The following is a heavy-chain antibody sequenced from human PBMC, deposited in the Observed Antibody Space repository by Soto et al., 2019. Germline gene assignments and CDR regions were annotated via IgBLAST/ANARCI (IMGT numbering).Heavy chain of an antibody. J-gene: IGHJ4*02. CDR2: IIPIFGTA. D-gene: IGHD4-17*01. CDR1: GGTFSSYA. V-gene: IGHV1-69*13. Sequence: SVKVSCKASGGTFSSYAISWVRQAPGQGLEWMGGIIPIFGTANYAQKFQGRVTITADESTSTAYMELSSLRSEDTAVYYCATSYGDYWPIDYWGQGTLVTVSS. CDR3: ATSYGDYWPIDY.